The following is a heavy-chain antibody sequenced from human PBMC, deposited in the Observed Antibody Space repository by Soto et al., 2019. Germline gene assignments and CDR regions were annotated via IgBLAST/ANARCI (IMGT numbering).Heavy chain of an antibody. Sequence: ASVKVSCKASGYTFTSYGISWVRQAPGQGLEGMGWISAYNGNTNYAQKLQGRVTMTTDTSTSTAYMELRSLRSDDTAVYYCARNYDILTGYFPDYGMDVWGQGTTVTVSS. CDR2: ISAYNGNT. D-gene: IGHD3-9*01. CDR1: GYTFTSYG. V-gene: IGHV1-18*01. CDR3: ARNYDILTGYFPDYGMDV. J-gene: IGHJ6*02.